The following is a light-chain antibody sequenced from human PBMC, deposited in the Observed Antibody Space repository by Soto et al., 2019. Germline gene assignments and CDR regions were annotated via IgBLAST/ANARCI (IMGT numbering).Light chain of an antibody. V-gene: IGKV3-20*01. J-gene: IGKJ4*01. Sequence: EFVLTQSPGTLSLSPGERATLSCRASQTVRNNYLAWYQQKPGQAPRLLIYDASSRATGIPDRFSGGGSGTDFTLTISRLKPEDFEVYYCQQFSSYPLTFGGGPKVHIK. CDR3: QQFSSYPLT. CDR2: DAS. CDR1: QTVRNNY.